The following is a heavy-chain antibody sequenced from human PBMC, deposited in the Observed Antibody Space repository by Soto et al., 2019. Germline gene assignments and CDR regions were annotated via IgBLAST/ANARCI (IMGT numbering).Heavy chain of an antibody. CDR1: GGSISSYY. CDR3: ARAVRQWLTPDHYYFGMDV. V-gene: IGHV4-59*01. CDR2: IYYSGST. D-gene: IGHD6-19*01. Sequence: PSETLSLTCTVSGGSISSYYWSWIRQPPGKGLEWIGYIYYSGSTNYNPSLKSRVTISVDTSKNQFSLKLSSVTAADTAVYYCARAVRQWLTPDHYYFGMDVRGQGTTVTVSS. J-gene: IGHJ6*02.